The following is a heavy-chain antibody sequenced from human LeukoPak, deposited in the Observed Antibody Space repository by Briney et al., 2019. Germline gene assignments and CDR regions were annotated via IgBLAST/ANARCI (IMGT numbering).Heavy chain of an antibody. D-gene: IGHD3-22*01. CDR2: INPNSGGT. CDR3: ARPSITMIVVANQPFDY. CDR1: GYTFTGYY. V-gene: IGHV1-2*02. Sequence: ASVRVSCKASGYTFTGYYMHWVRQAPGQGLEWMGWINPNSGGTNYAQKFQGRVTMTRDTSISTAYMELSRLRSDDTAVSYCARPSITMIVVANQPFDYWGQGTLVTVSS. J-gene: IGHJ4*02.